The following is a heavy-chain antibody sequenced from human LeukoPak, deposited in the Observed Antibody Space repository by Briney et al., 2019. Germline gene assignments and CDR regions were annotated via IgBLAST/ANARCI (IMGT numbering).Heavy chain of an antibody. CDR2: IYHSGST. Sequence: SETLSLTCTVSGYSISSGYYWGWIRQPPGKGLEWIGEIYHSGSTNYNPSLKSRVTISVDKSKNEFSLKLTSVTAADTAVYFCAREANYYGSGSYFEGTFDYWGQGSLVTVSS. D-gene: IGHD3-10*01. J-gene: IGHJ4*02. CDR1: GYSISSGYY. CDR3: AREANYYGSGSYFEGTFDY. V-gene: IGHV4-38-2*02.